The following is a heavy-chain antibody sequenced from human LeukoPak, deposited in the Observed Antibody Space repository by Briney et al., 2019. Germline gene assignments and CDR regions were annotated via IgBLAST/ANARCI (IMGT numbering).Heavy chain of an antibody. CDR3: AKDLVATIRVDY. J-gene: IGHJ4*02. Sequence: GESLKISCAASGFTFSSYGMHWVRQAPGKGLEWVAFIRYDGSNKYYADSVKGRFTISRDNSKNTLYLQMNSLRAEDTAVYYCAKDLVATIRVDYWGQGTLVTVSS. D-gene: IGHD5-12*01. CDR2: IRYDGSNK. V-gene: IGHV3-30*02. CDR1: GFTFSSYG.